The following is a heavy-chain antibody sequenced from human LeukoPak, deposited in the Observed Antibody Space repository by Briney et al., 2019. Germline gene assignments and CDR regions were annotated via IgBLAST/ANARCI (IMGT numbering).Heavy chain of an antibody. CDR1: GFTFSSYA. CDR3: AKSYCSSTSCESLVGYYFDY. Sequence: GGSLRLSCAASGFTFSSYAMSWVRQAPGKGLEWVSAISGSDGSTYYADSVKGRFTISRDNSKNTLYLQMNSLRAEDTAVYYCAKSYCSSTSCESLVGYYFDYWGQGTLVTVSS. J-gene: IGHJ4*02. V-gene: IGHV3-23*01. D-gene: IGHD2-2*01. CDR2: ISGSDGST.